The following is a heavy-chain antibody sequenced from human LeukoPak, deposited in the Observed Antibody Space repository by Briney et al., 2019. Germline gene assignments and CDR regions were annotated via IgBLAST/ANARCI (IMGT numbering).Heavy chain of an antibody. CDR3: ARDRVDTAMVTRSPYWYFDL. CDR1: GGTFSSYA. J-gene: IGHJ2*01. CDR2: IIPILGIA. D-gene: IGHD5-18*01. Sequence: SVKVSCKASGGTFSSYAISWVRQAPGQGLEWMGRIIPILGIANYAQKFQGRVTITADKSTSTAYMELSSLRSEATAVYYCARDRVDTAMVTRSPYWYFDLWGRGTLVTVSS. V-gene: IGHV1-69*04.